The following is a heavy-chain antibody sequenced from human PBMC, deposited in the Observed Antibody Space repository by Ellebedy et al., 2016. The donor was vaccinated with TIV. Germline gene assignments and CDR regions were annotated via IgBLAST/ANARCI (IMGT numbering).Heavy chain of an antibody. CDR1: GFTLNNYA. Sequence: GGSLRLXCAASGFTLNNYAMHWVRQAPGKGLEWMAVISYDGSRQYYADSVKHRFTMSRDNSKNTLYLQMNSLRAEDTAVYYCARGEGGVWHKHWGQGTLVTVSS. CDR3: ARGEGGVWHKH. CDR2: ISYDGSRQ. V-gene: IGHV3-30-3*01. D-gene: IGHD3-16*01. J-gene: IGHJ1*01.